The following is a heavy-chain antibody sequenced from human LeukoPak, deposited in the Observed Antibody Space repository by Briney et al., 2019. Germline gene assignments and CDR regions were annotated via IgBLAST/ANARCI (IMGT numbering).Heavy chain of an antibody. CDR1: GGSIISYY. CDR3: ARGMTTVVTGPYYYYMDV. Sequence: PSETLSLTCTVSGGSIISYYWSWIRQPPGKGLEWIGEINHSGSTNYNPSLKSRVTISVDTSKNQFSLKLSSVTAADTAVYYCARGMTTVVTGPYYYYMDVWGKGTTVTVSS. D-gene: IGHD4-23*01. V-gene: IGHV4-34*01. CDR2: INHSGST. J-gene: IGHJ6*03.